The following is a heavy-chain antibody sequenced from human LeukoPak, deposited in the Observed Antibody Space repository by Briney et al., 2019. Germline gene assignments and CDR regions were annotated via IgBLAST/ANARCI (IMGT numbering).Heavy chain of an antibody. CDR3: ARCAHMATIDQTEFDP. CDR1: GGSISSGSYY. Sequence: SETPSLTCTVSGGSISSGSYYWSWIRQPAGKGLEWIGRIYTSGSTNYNPSLKSRVTISVDTSKNQFSLKLSSVTAADTAVYYCARCAHMATIDQTEFDPWGQGTLVTVSS. V-gene: IGHV4-61*02. J-gene: IGHJ5*02. D-gene: IGHD5-24*01. CDR2: IYTSGST.